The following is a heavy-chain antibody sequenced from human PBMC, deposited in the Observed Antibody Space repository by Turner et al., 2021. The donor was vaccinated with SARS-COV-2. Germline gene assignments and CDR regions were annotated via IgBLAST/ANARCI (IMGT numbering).Heavy chain of an antibody. V-gene: IGHV1-2*02. D-gene: IGHD3-3*01. CDR1: GYTFSGYY. CDR3: ARGPRGYDFWSGYPNWFDP. Sequence: QVQLVQSGAEVKKPGAAVKVSCKASGYTFSGYYMPWVRQAPGQGLEWMGWINPNRGGTNYAQKFQGRVTMTSDTSISTAYMELSRLRSDDTAVYYCARGPRGYDFWSGYPNWFDPWGQGTLVTVSS. CDR2: INPNRGGT. J-gene: IGHJ5*02.